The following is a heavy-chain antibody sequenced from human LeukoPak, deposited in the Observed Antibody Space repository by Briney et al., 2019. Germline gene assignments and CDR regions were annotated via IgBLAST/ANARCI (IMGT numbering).Heavy chain of an antibody. CDR1: GYTFTSYY. Sequence: ASVKVSFKASGYTFTSYYMHWVRQAPGQGLGWMGIINPSGGSTSYAQKFQGRVTMTRDTSTSTVYMELSSLRSEDTAVYYCARQYEIVVVVAATPRGFDYWGQGTLVTVSS. V-gene: IGHV1-46*01. CDR3: ARQYEIVVVVAATPRGFDY. J-gene: IGHJ4*02. D-gene: IGHD2-15*01. CDR2: INPSGGST.